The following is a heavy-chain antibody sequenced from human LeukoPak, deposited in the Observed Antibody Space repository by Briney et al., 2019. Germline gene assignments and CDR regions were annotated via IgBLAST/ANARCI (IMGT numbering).Heavy chain of an antibody. CDR1: GFSFSSYE. CDR2: ISAGGTLT. D-gene: IGHD6-25*01. J-gene: IGHJ6*04. Sequence: GGSLRLSCAASGFSFSSYEMNWVRQAPGKGLEWISYISAGGTLTHYADSVEGRFTISRDNAKNSLYLQMNSLRGEDTAVYYCARDGTPIYSSGWVYMDVWGKGTTVTISS. CDR3: ARDGTPIYSSGWVYMDV. V-gene: IGHV3-48*03.